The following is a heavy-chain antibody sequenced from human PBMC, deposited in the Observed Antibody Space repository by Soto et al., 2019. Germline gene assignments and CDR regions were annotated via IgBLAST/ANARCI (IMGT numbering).Heavy chain of an antibody. CDR3: ARVSVDIVVVPAAYDYYYYYMDV. CDR1: GFTVSSNY. J-gene: IGHJ6*03. Sequence: EVQLVESGGGLVQPGGSLRLSCAASGFTVSSNYMSWVRQAPGKGLEWVSVIYSGGSTYYADSVKGRFTISRHHSKNTLYLQMKSLRAEDTAVYYCARVSVDIVVVPAAYDYYYYYMDVWGKETTVTVSS. CDR2: IYSGGST. V-gene: IGHV3-53*04. D-gene: IGHD2-2*03.